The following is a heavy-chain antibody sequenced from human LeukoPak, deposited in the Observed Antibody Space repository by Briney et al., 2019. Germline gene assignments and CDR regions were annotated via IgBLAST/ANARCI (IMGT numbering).Heavy chain of an antibody. CDR3: ATALVIVGATFDY. V-gene: IGHV1-18*01. Sequence: ASLKVSCKASGYTFTIFDINWVRQAPGQGLEWMGWISPYNGNTNFAQKLQGRVSMTTDTSTSTAYMELRSLRADDTAVYYCATALVIVGATFDYWGQGTLVTVSS. CDR2: ISPYNGNT. D-gene: IGHD1-26*01. CDR1: GYTFTIFD. J-gene: IGHJ4*02.